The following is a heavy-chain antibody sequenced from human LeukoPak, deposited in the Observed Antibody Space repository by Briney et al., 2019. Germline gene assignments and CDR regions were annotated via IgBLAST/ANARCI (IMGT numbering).Heavy chain of an antibody. CDR3: ARDTRFGALYDSSYHGMDV. J-gene: IGHJ6*04. CDR1: GFIFSTYS. V-gene: IGHV3-21*01. CDR2: ISSSSSHI. Sequence: GGSLRLSCAASGFIFSTYSMNWVRQAPGKGLEWVSSISSSSSHIYYADSVKGRLTIPRDNAKNSLYLQIYSLRAQDTAVYYCARDTRFGALYDSSYHGMDVWGKGTTVTVSS. D-gene: IGHD3-10*01.